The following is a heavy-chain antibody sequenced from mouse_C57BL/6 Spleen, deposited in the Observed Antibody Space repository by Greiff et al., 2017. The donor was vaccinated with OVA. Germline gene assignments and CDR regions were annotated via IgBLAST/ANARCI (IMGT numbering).Heavy chain of an antibody. Sequence: EVKLMESGPELVKPGASVKISCKASGYSFTGYYMNWVKQSPEKSLEWIGEINPSTGGTTYNQKFKAKATLTVDKSSSTAYMQLKSLTSEDSAVYYCARSPRGDAMDYWGQGTSVTVSS. V-gene: IGHV1-42*01. CDR2: INPSTGGT. CDR1: GYSFTGYY. J-gene: IGHJ4*01. CDR3: ARSPRGDAMDY.